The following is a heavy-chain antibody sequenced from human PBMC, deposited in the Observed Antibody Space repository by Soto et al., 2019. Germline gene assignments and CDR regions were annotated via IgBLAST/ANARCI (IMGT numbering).Heavy chain of an antibody. V-gene: IGHV3-23*01. D-gene: IGHD3-22*01. CDR3: AKGPYDSGGYYLGFDY. J-gene: IGHJ4*02. CDR1: GFTFSSYA. CDR2: ISGSGGST. Sequence: EVQLLESGGGLVQPGGSLRLSCAASGFTFSSYAMSWVRQAPGKGLEWVSAISGSGGSTYYADSVKGRFTISRDNSKTTVYLQMNSLTAEETAVYYCAKGPYDSGGYYLGFDYWGQGTLVTVSS.